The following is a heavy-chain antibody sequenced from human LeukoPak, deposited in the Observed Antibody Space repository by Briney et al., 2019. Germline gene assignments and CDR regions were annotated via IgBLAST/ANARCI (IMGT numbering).Heavy chain of an antibody. CDR1: GFTFSDYY. J-gene: IGHJ4*02. CDR3: ARQPVSSPSVDY. CDR2: IDSSGSTI. V-gene: IGHV3-11*01. D-gene: IGHD5/OR15-5a*01. Sequence: KSGGSLRLSCAASGFTFSDYYMSWIRQAPGKGLEWVSYIDSSGSTIYYADSVKGRFTISRDNAKNSLYLQMNSLRAEDTAVYYYARQPVSSPSVDYWGQGTLVTVSS.